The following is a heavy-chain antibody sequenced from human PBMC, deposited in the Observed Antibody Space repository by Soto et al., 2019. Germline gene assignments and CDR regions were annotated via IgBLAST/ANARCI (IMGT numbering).Heavy chain of an antibody. V-gene: IGHV4-39*01. J-gene: IGHJ4*02. CDR1: GVSLNSGHYY. CDR2: IYYDVST. Sequence: QVQLQESGPGLLKPLETLSLTCTVSGVSLNSGHYYWVWIRQSPGKGLAWIASIYYDVSTYYNPSLKSQVTISTDKPKNQFSLTLKSVTAADTAVYYCGKVLIGATRHTDVDSWGQGALVTVSS. D-gene: IGHD2-15*01. CDR3: GKVLIGATRHTDVDS.